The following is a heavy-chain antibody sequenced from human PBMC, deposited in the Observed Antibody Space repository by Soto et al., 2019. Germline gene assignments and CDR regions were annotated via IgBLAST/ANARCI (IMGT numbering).Heavy chain of an antibody. Sequence: SLRLSCAASGFTFSSYGIHWVRQAPGKGLEWVAVMLYDGSHKYYLDSVKGRFTISRDNSKNTLYLQMNSLRAEDTAAYYCAKDREAQLFDYGMGVWGQGTTVTVSS. D-gene: IGHD5-18*01. CDR3: AKDREAQLFDYGMGV. CDR1: GFTFSSYG. V-gene: IGHV3-30*18. CDR2: MLYDGSHK. J-gene: IGHJ6*02.